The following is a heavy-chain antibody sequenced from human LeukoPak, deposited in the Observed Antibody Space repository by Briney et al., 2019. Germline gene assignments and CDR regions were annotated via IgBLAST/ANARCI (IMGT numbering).Heavy chain of an antibody. Sequence: GGSLRLSCAASGFTFSNYAMHWVRQAPGKGLEWVAVISYDGSNKYYADSVKGRFTISRDNSKNTLYLQMNSLRAEDTAVYYCARGDYYDIYYFDYWGQGTLVTVSS. J-gene: IGHJ4*02. CDR3: ARGDYYDIYYFDY. CDR2: ISYDGSNK. D-gene: IGHD3-22*01. CDR1: GFTFSNYA. V-gene: IGHV3-30-3*01.